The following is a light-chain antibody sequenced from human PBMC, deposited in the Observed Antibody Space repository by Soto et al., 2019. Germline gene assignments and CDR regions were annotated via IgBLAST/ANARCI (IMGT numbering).Light chain of an antibody. CDR1: QSGSSN. J-gene: IGKJ2*01. V-gene: IGKV3-15*01. CDR3: QQYNNWPPYT. Sequence: EIVMTQSPATLSVSPGERATLSCRASQSGSSNLAWYPQKPCQAPRLLIYGDSTRATGIPARFSGSWSGREFTLTISRLQSEDFAVYYCQQYNNWPPYTVSQGTKLHIK. CDR2: GDS.